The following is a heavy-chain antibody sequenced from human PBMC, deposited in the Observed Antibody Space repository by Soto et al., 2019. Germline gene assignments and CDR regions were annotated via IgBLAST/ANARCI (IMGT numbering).Heavy chain of an antibody. D-gene: IGHD4-17*01. CDR1: GYTFTSYD. Sequence: PSVKVSCKASGYTFTSYDINWVRQATGQGLEWMGWMNPNSGNTGYAQKFQGRVTMTRNTSISTAYMELSSLRSEDTAVYYCARDYGDFFNWFDPWGQGTLVTVSS. CDR2: MNPNSGNT. V-gene: IGHV1-8*01. J-gene: IGHJ5*02. CDR3: ARDYGDFFNWFDP.